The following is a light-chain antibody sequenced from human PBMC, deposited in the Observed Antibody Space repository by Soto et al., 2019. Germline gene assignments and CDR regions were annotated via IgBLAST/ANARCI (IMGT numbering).Light chain of an antibody. J-gene: IGKJ4*01. CDR3: QQRGT. V-gene: IGKV3-11*01. CDR1: QSVTRY. CDR2: DVY. Sequence: EFVLTQSPATLSLSPGERATLSCRASQSVTRYLAWYQQKPGQAPRLLIYDVYNRATGIPARFSGSGSGTDFTLTISSLEPEDFAVYYCQQRGTFGGGTKVDNK.